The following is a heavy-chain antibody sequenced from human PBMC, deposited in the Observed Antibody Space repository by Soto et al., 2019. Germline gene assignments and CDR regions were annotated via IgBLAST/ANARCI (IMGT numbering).Heavy chain of an antibody. D-gene: IGHD6-19*01. CDR1: GGSISSYY. V-gene: IGHV4-59*01. J-gene: IGHJ5*02. CDR3: ARVGIAVANYWFDP. Sequence: PSETLSLTCTVSGGSISSYYWSWIRQPPGKGLEWIGYIYYSGSTNYNPSLKSRVTISVDTSKSQFSLKLSSVTAADTAVYYCARVGIAVANYWFDPWGQGTLVTVSS. CDR2: IYYSGST.